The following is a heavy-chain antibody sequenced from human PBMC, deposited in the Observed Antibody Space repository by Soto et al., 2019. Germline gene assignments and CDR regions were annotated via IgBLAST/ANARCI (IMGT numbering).Heavy chain of an antibody. V-gene: IGHV4-39*07. D-gene: IGHD2-8*02. J-gene: IGHJ4*02. CDR3: SRDKITGLFDY. CDR2: IYYSGST. CDR1: GGSISRSSYF. Sequence: PSETLSLTCTVSGGSISRSSYFWGGIRQPPGKGLEWIGSIYYSGSTYYNPSLKSRVTISVDTSKNRFSLKLTSVTAADTAVYYCSRDKITGLFDYWGQGTLVTVSS.